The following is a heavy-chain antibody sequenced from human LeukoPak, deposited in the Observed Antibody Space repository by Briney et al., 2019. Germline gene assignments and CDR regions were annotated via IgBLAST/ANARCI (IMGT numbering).Heavy chain of an antibody. D-gene: IGHD3-10*01. J-gene: IGHJ4*02. V-gene: IGHV1-24*01. CDR3: ATTPRYGSGSYYNVGIDY. Sequence: ASVKVSCKVSGYTLTELSMHWVRQAPGKGLEWMGGFDPEDGETIYAQKFQGRVTMTEDTSTDTAYMELSSLRSEDTAVYYCATTPRYGSGSYYNVGIDYWGQGTLVTVSS. CDR2: FDPEDGET. CDR1: GYTLTELS.